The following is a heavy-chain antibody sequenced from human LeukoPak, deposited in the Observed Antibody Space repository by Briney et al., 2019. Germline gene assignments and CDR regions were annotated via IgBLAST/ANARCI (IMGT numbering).Heavy chain of an antibody. Sequence: PWGSLRLSCAASRFTFSSYGMHWVRQAPGKGLEWVAFIRYDGSNKYYADSVKGRFTISRDNSKNTLYLQMNSLRAEDTAVYYCAKGMAAHGGYWGQGTLVTVSS. CDR3: AKGMAAHGGY. V-gene: IGHV3-30*02. D-gene: IGHD2-15*01. J-gene: IGHJ4*02. CDR1: RFTFSSYG. CDR2: IRYDGSNK.